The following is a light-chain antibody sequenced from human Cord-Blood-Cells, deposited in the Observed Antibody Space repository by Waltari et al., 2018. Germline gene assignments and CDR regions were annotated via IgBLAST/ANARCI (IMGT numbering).Light chain of an antibody. CDR2: KAS. V-gene: IGKV1-5*03. CDR3: QQYNSYSFT. Sequence: DIQMTQSPSTLSASVGDRVTITCRASQSISSWLAWYQQKPGKAPKRLNYKASSLESGVPSRFSSSGSGTEFTLNISSLQPDDFATYYCQQYNSYSFTFGPGTKVDIK. J-gene: IGKJ3*01. CDR1: QSISSW.